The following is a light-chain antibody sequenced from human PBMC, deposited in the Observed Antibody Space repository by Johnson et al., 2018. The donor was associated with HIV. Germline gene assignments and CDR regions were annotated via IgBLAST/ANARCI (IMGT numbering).Light chain of an antibody. CDR1: TSNIGKSY. J-gene: IGLJ1*01. Sequence: QSVLTQPPSVSAAPGQKVTISCSGSTSNIGKSYVSWYQQLPGTAPKLLIYDNNRRPSWTPDRFSGSKSGTSATLAITGLQTGDEADYYCGARDSSLRAGFFGTGTKVTVL. V-gene: IGLV1-51*01. CDR2: DNN. CDR3: GARDSSLRAGF.